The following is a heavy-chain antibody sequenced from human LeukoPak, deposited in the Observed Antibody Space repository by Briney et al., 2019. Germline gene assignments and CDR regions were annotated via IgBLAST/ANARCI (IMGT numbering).Heavy chain of an antibody. Sequence: SQTLSLTCAVSGGSICTVGYSWSWIRRPPGKGLEWIGYIFPTGSTSYSPSLKSRVTISLDRSKNLFSMTLNSVTAADTAVYYCARMAGRTLDHWGQGTLVTVSS. D-gene: IGHD1-7*01. V-gene: IGHV4-30-2*01. CDR1: GGSICTVGYS. CDR3: ARMAGRTLDH. J-gene: IGHJ4*02. CDR2: IFPTGST.